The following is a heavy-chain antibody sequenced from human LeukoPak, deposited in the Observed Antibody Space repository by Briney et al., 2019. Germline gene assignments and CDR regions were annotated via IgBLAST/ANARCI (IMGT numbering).Heavy chain of an antibody. CDR3: ARLARDRNDHFDY. D-gene: IGHD1-1*01. V-gene: IGHV4-4*09. Sequence: SETLSLSCTLSGGSFGPFSWSWVRQPPGKGLEWIGYIQASGDTSFNGALKSRVTFSLDTSKSEFSLTLRSVTAADTALYYCARLARDRNDHFDYWGQGILVTVSS. CDR2: IQASGDT. J-gene: IGHJ4*02. CDR1: GGSFGPFS.